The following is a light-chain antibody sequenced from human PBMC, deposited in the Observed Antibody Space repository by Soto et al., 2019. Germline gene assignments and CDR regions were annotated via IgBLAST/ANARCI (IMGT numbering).Light chain of an antibody. CDR2: DAS. V-gene: IGKV3-11*01. CDR3: QQRSNLPPFT. Sequence: IVLTQSPATLSLSPGERATLSCRASQSVSSYLAWYQQKPRQAPRLLIYDASNRATGIPARLSGSGSGTDFTLTISSLEPEDFAVYYCQQRSNLPPFTFGAGTKVEIK. CDR1: QSVSSY. J-gene: IGKJ4*01.